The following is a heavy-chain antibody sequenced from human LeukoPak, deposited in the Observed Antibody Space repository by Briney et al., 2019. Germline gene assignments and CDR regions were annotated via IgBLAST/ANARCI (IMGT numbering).Heavy chain of an antibody. Sequence: PGGSLRLSCAASGFTFSSYAMSWVRQAPGKGLEWVAVISYDGSNKYYADSVKGRFTISRDNSKNTLYLQMNSLRAEDTAVYYCAGSPMVRGGGGYWGQGTLVTVSS. CDR1: GFTFSSYA. D-gene: IGHD3-10*01. J-gene: IGHJ4*02. V-gene: IGHV3-30*03. CDR3: AGSPMVRGGGGY. CDR2: ISYDGSNK.